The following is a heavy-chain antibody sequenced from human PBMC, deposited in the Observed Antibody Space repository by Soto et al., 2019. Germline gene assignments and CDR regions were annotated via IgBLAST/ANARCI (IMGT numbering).Heavy chain of an antibody. CDR2: ITPFNGNT. CDR3: ARSDCSSTSCHDAFDI. Sequence: SVKVSCKASGYTFTYRYLHWVRQAPGQALEWMGWITPFNGNTNYAQKFQDRVTITRDRSMSTAYMELSSLRSEDTAMYYCARSDCSSTSCHDAFDIWGQGTMVTVSS. D-gene: IGHD2-2*01. CDR1: GYTFTYRY. V-gene: IGHV1-45*02. J-gene: IGHJ3*02.